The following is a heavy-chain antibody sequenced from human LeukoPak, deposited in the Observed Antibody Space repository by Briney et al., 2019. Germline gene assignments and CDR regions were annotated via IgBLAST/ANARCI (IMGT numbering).Heavy chain of an antibody. V-gene: IGHV4-59*01. D-gene: IGHD5-18*01. CDR3: ARTTEGGYSYGYFYYYYMDV. Sequence: SETLSLTCTVSGGSISSYYWSWIRRPPGKGLEWIGYIYYSGGTNYKSSLKSRVTISVDTSKNQFSLKLSSVTAADTAVYYCARTTEGGYSYGYFYYYYMDVWGKGTTVTISS. CDR1: GGSISSYY. J-gene: IGHJ6*03. CDR2: IYYSGGT.